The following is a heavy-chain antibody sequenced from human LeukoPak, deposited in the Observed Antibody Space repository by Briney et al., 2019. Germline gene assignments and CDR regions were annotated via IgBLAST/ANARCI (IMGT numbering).Heavy chain of an antibody. J-gene: IGHJ5*02. CDR2: ISACNGNT. V-gene: IGHV1-18*01. Sequence: GASVKVSCKASGYTFTSHGISWVRQAPGQGLEWMGWISACNGNTNYAQKLQGRVTMTTDTSTSTAYMELRSLRSDDTAVYYCARAIVVAGTSNNWFDPWGQGTLVTVSS. D-gene: IGHD6-19*01. CDR1: GYTFTSHG. CDR3: ARAIVVAGTSNNWFDP.